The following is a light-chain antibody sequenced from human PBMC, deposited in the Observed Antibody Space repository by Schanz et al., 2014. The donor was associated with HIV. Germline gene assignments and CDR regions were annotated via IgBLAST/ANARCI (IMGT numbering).Light chain of an antibody. CDR3: QQYDDWPPFT. V-gene: IGKV3-20*01. J-gene: IGKJ2*01. CDR2: DTS. Sequence: EIVLTQSPDTLSLSPGDRATLSCRASQSINSRYLAWYQQKPGQAPRLLIYDTSNRATGIPVRFSGSGSGTDFTLTISGLQSEDFAVYYCQQYDDWPPFTFGQGTKLEI. CDR1: QSINSRY.